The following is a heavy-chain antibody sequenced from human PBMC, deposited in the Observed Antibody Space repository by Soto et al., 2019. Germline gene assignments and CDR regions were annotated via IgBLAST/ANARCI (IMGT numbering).Heavy chain of an antibody. CDR2: IYSSGST. D-gene: IGHD2-2*01. CDR1: GGSISSGGYY. Sequence: SETLSLTCTVSGGSISSGGYYWSWIRQPPGKGLEWIGYIYSSGSTHYNPSLKSRVTISIDTSKNQFSLKLTSLTAADTAVYYCARVRPAAYAFDYWGQGTLVTVSS. J-gene: IGHJ4*02. V-gene: IGHV4-31*03. CDR3: ARVRPAAYAFDY.